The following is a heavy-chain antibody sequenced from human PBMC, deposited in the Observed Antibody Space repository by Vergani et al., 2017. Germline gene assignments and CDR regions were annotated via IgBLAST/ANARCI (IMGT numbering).Heavy chain of an antibody. CDR1: GFTFSDYY. CDR3: AREAAIITIFGQERPRRFDY. D-gene: IGHD3-3*01. CDR2: ISSSGSTI. J-gene: IGHJ4*02. V-gene: IGHV3-11*01. Sequence: QVQLVESGGGLVKPGGSLRLSCAASGFTFSDYYMSWIRQAPGKGLEWVSYISSSGSTIYYADSVKGRFTISRYNAKNSLYLQMNSLRAEDTAVYYCAREAAIITIFGQERPRRFDYWGQGTLVTVSS.